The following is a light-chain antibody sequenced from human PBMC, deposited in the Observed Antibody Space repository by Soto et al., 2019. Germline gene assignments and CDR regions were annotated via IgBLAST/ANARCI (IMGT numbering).Light chain of an antibody. CDR1: QNLSKW. J-gene: IGKJ2*01. V-gene: IGKV1-5*01. CDR2: DAS. CDR3: QQYEHSYS. Sequence: IQLTQSPSFVSASVGDRVAITCRASQNLSKWLAWYQHKAGEAPKLLVFDASNLQDGVPSRFSGTGSGTEFTLTISGLQPDDFGTYYCQQYEHSYSFGQGTTVDIK.